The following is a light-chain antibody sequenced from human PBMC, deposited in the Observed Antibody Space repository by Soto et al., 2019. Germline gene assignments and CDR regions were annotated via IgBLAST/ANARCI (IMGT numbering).Light chain of an antibody. CDR1: SSDVGGYNY. CDR2: DVS. J-gene: IGLJ2*01. Sequence: QSALTQPRSVSGSPGQSVTISCTVTSSDVGGYNYVSWYQQHPGKAPKLMIYDVSKRPSGVPDRFSGSKSGSTASLTISGLQAEDEADYYCCSYAGSYTCLFGGGTKLTVL. CDR3: CSYAGSYTCL. V-gene: IGLV2-11*01.